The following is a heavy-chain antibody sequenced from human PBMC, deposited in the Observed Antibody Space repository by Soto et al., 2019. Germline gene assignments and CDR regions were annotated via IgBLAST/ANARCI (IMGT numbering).Heavy chain of an antibody. CDR2: ISSSSSST. V-gene: IGHV3-23*01. CDR1: GFTFSDYY. Sequence: PGGSLRLSCAASGFTFSDYYMSWIRQAPGKGLEWVSSISSSSSSTYYADSVKGRFTISRDNSKNTLYLQMNSLRAEDTAVYYCAKEWRGYCSGGSCYPFDYWGQGTLVTVSS. CDR3: AKEWRGYCSGGSCYPFDY. D-gene: IGHD2-15*01. J-gene: IGHJ4*02.